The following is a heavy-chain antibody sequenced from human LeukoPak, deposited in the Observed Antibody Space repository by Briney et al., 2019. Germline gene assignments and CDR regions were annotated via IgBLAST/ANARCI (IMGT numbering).Heavy chain of an antibody. CDR2: IYHSETT. Sequence: SETLSLTCTVSGYSISSGYYWGWIRQPPGKGLEWIGNIYHSETTYYNPSLKSRVTISVDTSKNQFSLRLSSVTAAGTALYYCARAYSSSWYHNWFDPWGQGTLVTVSS. J-gene: IGHJ5*02. CDR1: GYSISSGYY. CDR3: ARAYSSSWYHNWFDP. D-gene: IGHD6-13*01. V-gene: IGHV4-38-2*02.